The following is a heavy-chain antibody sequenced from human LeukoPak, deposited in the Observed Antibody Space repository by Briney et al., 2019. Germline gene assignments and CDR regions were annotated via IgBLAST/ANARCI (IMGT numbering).Heavy chain of an antibody. CDR1: GGSISSYY. J-gene: IGHJ3*02. CDR2: IYYSGST. CDR3: AGLLGYCSSTSCLDAFDI. Sequence: SETLSLTCTVSGGSISSYYWSWIRQPPGKGLEWIGYIYYSGSTNYNPSLKSRVTISVDTSKNQFSLKLSSVTAADTAVYYCAGLLGYCSSTSCLDAFDIWGQGTMVTVSS. D-gene: IGHD2-2*01. V-gene: IGHV4-59*01.